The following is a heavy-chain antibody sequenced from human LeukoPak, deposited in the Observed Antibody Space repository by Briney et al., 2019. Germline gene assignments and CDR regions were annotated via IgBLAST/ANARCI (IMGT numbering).Heavy chain of an antibody. CDR3: ARGYYDSSGYYWSFDY. Sequence: GGSLRLSCAASGFTFSSYGMHWVRQAPGKGLEWVAFIRYDGSNKYYADSVKGRFTISRDNSKNTLYLQMNSLRAEDTAVYYCARGYYDSSGYYWSFDYWGQGTLVTVSS. D-gene: IGHD3-22*01. CDR1: GFTFSSYG. CDR2: IRYDGSNK. V-gene: IGHV3-30*02. J-gene: IGHJ4*02.